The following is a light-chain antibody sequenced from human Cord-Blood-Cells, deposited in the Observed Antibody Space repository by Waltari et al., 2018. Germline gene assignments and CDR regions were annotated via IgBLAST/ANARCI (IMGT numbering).Light chain of an antibody. CDR3: CSYAGSSTHVV. V-gene: IGLV2-23*01. CDR2: EGS. Sequence: QSALTQPASLSGSPGQSITISCTGTSSDVGSYNLVSWYQQHPGKAPKLMIYEGSKRPSGVSNRCSGSKSGNAASRTISGLQAEDEADYYCCSYAGSSTHVVFGGGTKLTVL. J-gene: IGLJ2*01. CDR1: SSDVGSYNL.